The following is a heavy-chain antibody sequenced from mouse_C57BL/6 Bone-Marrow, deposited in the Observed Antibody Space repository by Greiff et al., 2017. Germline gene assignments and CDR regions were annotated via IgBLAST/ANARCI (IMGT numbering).Heavy chain of an antibody. Sequence: VQLQQSGPELVKPGASVKISCKASGYTFTDYYMNWVKQSHGKSLEWIGDINPNNGGTSYNQKFTGKAKLTVDKSSSTAYMELRSMTSEDSAVYDCARRSYVFAYWGQGTLVTVSA. CDR2: INPNNGGT. CDR1: GYTFTDYY. D-gene: IGHD1-1*01. J-gene: IGHJ3*01. CDR3: ARRSYVFAY. V-gene: IGHV1-26*01.